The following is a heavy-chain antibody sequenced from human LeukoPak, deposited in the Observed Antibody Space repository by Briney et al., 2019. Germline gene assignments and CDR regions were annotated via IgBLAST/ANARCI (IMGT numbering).Heavy chain of an antibody. CDR3: ARRHIGGSYERWYFDL. V-gene: IGHV5-51*01. D-gene: IGHD3-22*01. CDR1: GYSFTDYW. J-gene: IGHJ2*01. CDR2: IYPGDSDT. Sequence: GESRKISFKGAGYSFTDYWIGWVRQMPGKGREGMGIIYPGDSDTRYSPSFHGQVNISVDKSISTAYLQWSSLKASDTAMYYCARRHIGGSYERWYFDLWGRGTMVTVSS.